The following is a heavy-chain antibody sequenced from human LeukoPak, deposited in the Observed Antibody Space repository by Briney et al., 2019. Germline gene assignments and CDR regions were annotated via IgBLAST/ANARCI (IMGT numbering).Heavy chain of an antibody. V-gene: IGHV4-34*01. D-gene: IGHD5-18*01. J-gene: IGHJ4*02. CDR1: GGSLSAYY. Sequence: KPSETLSLTCAVYGGSLSAYYWSWIRQPPGKGLEWIGSIYYSKNTYYNPSLKSRVTISADTSKNQFSLTLGSVSATDTAVYYCVSPRGFSYGYFDYWGQGTLVTVSS. CDR2: IYYSKNT. CDR3: VSPRGFSYGYFDY.